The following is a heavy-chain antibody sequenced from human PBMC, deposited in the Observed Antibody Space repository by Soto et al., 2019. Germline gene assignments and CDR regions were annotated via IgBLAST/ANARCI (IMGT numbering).Heavy chain of an antibody. CDR1: GASISGFY. D-gene: IGHD1-1*01. CDR3: VRDGTKTLRDWFDP. CDR2: IYATGTT. V-gene: IGHV4-4*07. J-gene: IGHJ5*02. Sequence: QVQLQESGPGLVKPSETLSLTCTVSGASISGFYWSWIRKSAGKGLEWIGRIYATGTTDYNPSLMSRVMMSVDTSKKQFSLELRSVTAADTAVYYCVRDGTKTLRDWFDPWGQGISVTVSS.